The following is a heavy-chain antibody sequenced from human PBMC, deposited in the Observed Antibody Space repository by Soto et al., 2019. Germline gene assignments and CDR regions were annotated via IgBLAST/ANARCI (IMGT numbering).Heavy chain of an antibody. D-gene: IGHD2-15*01. Sequence: XXTLSLPCTVSGGSISSYYWRWIPQPPGKGLEWTGYIYYSGSTNYNPSLKSRVTISVDTSKNQFSLKLSSVTAAPTAVYYCARLIGCSGGSCYYFDYWGQGTLVTVSS. CDR3: ARLIGCSGGSCYYFDY. CDR1: GGSISSYY. V-gene: IGHV4-59*08. CDR2: IYYSGST. J-gene: IGHJ4*02.